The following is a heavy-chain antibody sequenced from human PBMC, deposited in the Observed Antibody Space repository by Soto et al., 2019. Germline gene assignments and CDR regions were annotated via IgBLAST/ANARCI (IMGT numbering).Heavy chain of an antibody. CDR2: ISAYNGNT. CDR1: GYTFTSYG. CDR3: ARMGYCSSTSCWDSSAYYYYYGMDV. J-gene: IGHJ6*04. Sequence: ASVKVSCKASGYTFTSYGISWVRQAPGQGLEWMGWISAYNGNTTYAQKLQGRVTMTTDTSTSTAYMELRSLRSDDTAVYYCARMGYCSSTSCWDSSAYYYYYGMDVWGEGTTVTVSS. V-gene: IGHV1-18*04. D-gene: IGHD2-2*01.